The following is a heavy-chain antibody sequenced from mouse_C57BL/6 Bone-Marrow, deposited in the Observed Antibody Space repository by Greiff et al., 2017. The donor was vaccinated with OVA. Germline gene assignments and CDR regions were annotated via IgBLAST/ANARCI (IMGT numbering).Heavy chain of an antibody. Sequence: EVQLVESEGGLVQPGSSMKLSCTASGFTFSDYYMAWVRQVPEKGLEWVANINYDGSSTYYLDSLKSRFIISRDNAKNILYLHMSSLKSEDTATYYCARDRDYYGSSYYAMDYWGQGTSVTVSS. V-gene: IGHV5-16*01. J-gene: IGHJ4*01. CDR1: GFTFSDYY. D-gene: IGHD1-1*01. CDR2: INYDGSST. CDR3: ARDRDYYGSSYYAMDY.